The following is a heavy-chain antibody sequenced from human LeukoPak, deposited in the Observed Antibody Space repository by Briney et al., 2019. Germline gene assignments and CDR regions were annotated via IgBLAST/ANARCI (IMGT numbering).Heavy chain of an antibody. CDR2: INPNSGGT. CDR1: GYTFTAYY. J-gene: IGHJ4*02. V-gene: IGHV1-2*02. Sequence: ASVKVSCKASGYTFTAYYMHWARQAPGQGLEWMGWINPNSGGTNYAQKSQGRVTMTRDTSISTAYMELSRLRSDDTAVYYCASAEYSGSPIDYWGQGTLVTVSS. D-gene: IGHD6-6*01. CDR3: ASAEYSGSPIDY.